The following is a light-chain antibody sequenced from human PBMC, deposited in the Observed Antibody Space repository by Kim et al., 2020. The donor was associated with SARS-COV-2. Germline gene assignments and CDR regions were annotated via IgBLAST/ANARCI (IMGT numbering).Light chain of an antibody. V-gene: IGLV1-40*01. CDR3: SLSAVV. Sequence: QSVLTQPPSVSGAPGQRVTISCTGSSSNIGAGYDVHWYQQLPGTAPKLLIYGNSNRPSGVPDRFSGSKSGTSASLAITGLQAEDEADYDSSLSAVVFGGGTQLTV. CDR1: SSNIGAGYD. J-gene: IGLJ2*01. CDR2: GNS.